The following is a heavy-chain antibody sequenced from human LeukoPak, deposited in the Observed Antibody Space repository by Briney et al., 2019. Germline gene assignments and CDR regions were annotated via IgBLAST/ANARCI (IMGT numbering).Heavy chain of an antibody. Sequence: GGSLRLSFAASGFTFDDYAMHWVRQAPGKGLDGVSGISWNSGCIGYADSVKGRFTISRDNAKNSLYLQMNSLRAEDMALYYCAKDISSSWYENAFDIWGQGTMATVSS. D-gene: IGHD6-13*01. V-gene: IGHV3-9*03. J-gene: IGHJ3*02. CDR2: ISWNSGCI. CDR3: AKDISSSWYENAFDI. CDR1: GFTFDDYA.